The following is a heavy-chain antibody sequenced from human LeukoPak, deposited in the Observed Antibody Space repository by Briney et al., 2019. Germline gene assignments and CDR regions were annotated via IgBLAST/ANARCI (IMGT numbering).Heavy chain of an antibody. Sequence: PGGSLRLSCAASGFTFSSYAMGWVRQAPRKGLEWVSAISGSGVSTYYSYSVKGRFTISRDNSKNTLYLQMNSLRAEDTAVYYCAKTPDWLAPGYWGQGTLVTVSS. V-gene: IGHV3-23*01. J-gene: IGHJ4*02. CDR3: AKTPDWLAPGY. CDR2: ISGSGVST. CDR1: GFTFSSYA. D-gene: IGHD3-9*01.